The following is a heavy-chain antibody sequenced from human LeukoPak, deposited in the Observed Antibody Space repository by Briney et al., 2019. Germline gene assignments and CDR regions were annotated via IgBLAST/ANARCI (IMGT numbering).Heavy chain of an antibody. CDR1: GFTLNNAW. CDR3: TTDRYYDNSELQFQH. D-gene: IGHD3-22*01. CDR2: IKRETDGGTI. V-gene: IGHV3-15*01. J-gene: IGHJ1*01. Sequence: GGSLRLSCAASGFTLNNAWMSWVRQAPGKGLEWLSRIKRETDGGTIDYAAPVKGRFTISRDDSRNTLYLQMDSLKIEDTAVYYCTTDRYYDNSELQFQHWGQGTLVTVSS.